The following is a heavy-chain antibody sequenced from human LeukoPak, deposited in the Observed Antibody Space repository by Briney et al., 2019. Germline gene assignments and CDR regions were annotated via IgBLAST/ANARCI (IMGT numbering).Heavy chain of an antibody. CDR2: INHSGIT. Sequence: SETLSLTCAVYGGSFTDFYWSWIRQPPGKGLEYIGEINHSGITHYDPSLKSRVTISVDTSKHQVSLKLSSVSAADTAVYYCASAKSKFFQHWGLGSLVTVSS. D-gene: IGHD5/OR15-5a*01. CDR1: GGSFTDFY. V-gene: IGHV4-34*01. J-gene: IGHJ1*01. CDR3: ASAKSKFFQH.